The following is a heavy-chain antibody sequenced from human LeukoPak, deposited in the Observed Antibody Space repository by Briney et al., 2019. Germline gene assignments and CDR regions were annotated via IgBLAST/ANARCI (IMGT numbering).Heavy chain of an antibody. Sequence: KPSETLSLTCTVSGGSISSYYWSWIRQPPGKGLEWIGYIYYSGSTNYNPSLKSRVTISVDTSKNQFSLKLSSVTAADTAVYYCASETLRRDFWSGYRNNWFDPWGQGTLVTVSS. CDR1: GGSISSYY. J-gene: IGHJ5*02. V-gene: IGHV4-59*08. CDR2: IYYSGST. D-gene: IGHD3-3*01. CDR3: ASETLRRDFWSGYRNNWFDP.